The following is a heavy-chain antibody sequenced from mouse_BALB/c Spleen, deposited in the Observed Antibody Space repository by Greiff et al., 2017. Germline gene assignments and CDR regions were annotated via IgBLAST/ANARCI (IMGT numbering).Heavy chain of an antibody. V-gene: IGHV10-1*02. Sequence: EVQGVESGGGLVQPKGSLKLSCAASGFTFNTYAMNWVRQAPGKGLEWVARIRSKSNNYATYYADSVKDRFTISRDDSQSMLYLQMNNLKTEDTAMYYCVRSTFAYWGQGTLVTVSA. CDR1: GFTFNTYA. J-gene: IGHJ3*01. CDR2: IRSKSNNYAT. CDR3: VRSTFAY.